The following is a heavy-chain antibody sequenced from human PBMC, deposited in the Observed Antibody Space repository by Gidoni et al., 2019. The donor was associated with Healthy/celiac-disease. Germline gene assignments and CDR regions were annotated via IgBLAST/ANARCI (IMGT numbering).Heavy chain of an antibody. CDR2: ISSSSSYI. CDR1: GFTFSSYS. J-gene: IGHJ3*02. D-gene: IGHD2-21*02. CDR3: AREGAYCGGDCYLDI. Sequence: EVQLVESVGGLVKPGGSLRLSCAASGFTFSSYSMNWVRQAPGKGLEWVSSISSSSSYIYYADSVKGRFTISRDNAKNSLYLQMNSLRAEDTAVYYCAREGAYCGGDCYLDIWGQGTMVTVSS. V-gene: IGHV3-21*01.